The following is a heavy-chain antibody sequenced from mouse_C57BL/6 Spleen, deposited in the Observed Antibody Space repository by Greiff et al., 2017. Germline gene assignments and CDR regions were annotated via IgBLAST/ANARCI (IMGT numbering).Heavy chain of an antibody. Sequence: VQLQQPGAGLVKPGASVKLSCTASGFTFTSYWMHWVRQRPGQGLEWIGMISPNSGSTNYNEKFKSKATLTVDKSSSTAYMQLSSLTSEDSAFYYCARGGLGGNDYAMDYWGQGTSVTVSS. CDR2: ISPNSGST. CDR3: ARGGLGGNDYAMDY. CDR1: GFTFTSYW. D-gene: IGHD4-1*01. J-gene: IGHJ4*01. V-gene: IGHV1-64*01.